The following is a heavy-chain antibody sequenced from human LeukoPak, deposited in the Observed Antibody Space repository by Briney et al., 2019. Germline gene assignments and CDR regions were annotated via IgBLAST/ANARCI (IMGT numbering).Heavy chain of an antibody. V-gene: IGHV1-8*01. J-gene: IGHJ3*01. Sequence: GASVKVSCKASGYTFKNYDINWVRQAPGQGLEWMAWMNPNNDNAGSAQKFQGRVTMTRDTSMNTAYMELSSLRSDDTGVYYCARAAAGGDDPFDVWGQGSLIIASS. CDR2: MNPNNDNA. D-gene: IGHD6-25*01. CDR1: GYTFKNYD. CDR3: ARAAAGGDDPFDV.